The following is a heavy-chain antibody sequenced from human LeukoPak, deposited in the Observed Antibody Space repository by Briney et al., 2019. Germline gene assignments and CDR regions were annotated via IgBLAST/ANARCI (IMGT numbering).Heavy chain of an antibody. CDR3: ARGGSSWYGVGFDY. CDR1: GGSFSGYY. V-gene: IGHV4-34*01. D-gene: IGHD6-13*01. CDR2: INHSGST. J-gene: IGHJ4*02. Sequence: SETLSLTCAVYGGSFSGYYWSWIRQPPGKGLEWIGEINHSGSTNYNPSLKSRVTISVDTSKNQFSLKLSSVTAADTAVHYCARGGSSWYGVGFDYWGQGTLVTVSS.